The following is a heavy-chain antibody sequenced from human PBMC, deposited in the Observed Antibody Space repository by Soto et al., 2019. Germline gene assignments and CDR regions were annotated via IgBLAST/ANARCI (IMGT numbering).Heavy chain of an antibody. D-gene: IGHD2-8*01. CDR2: IYYSGST. J-gene: IGHJ5*02. V-gene: IGHV4-59*01. CDR1: GGSISRYY. Sequence: PSETLSLTCTVSGGSISRYYWSWIRQPPGKGLEWIGYIYYSGSTNYNPSLKSRVTISVDTSKNQFSLKLSSVTAADTAVYYCARENAVSGDWFDPWGQGTLVT. CDR3: ARENAVSGDWFDP.